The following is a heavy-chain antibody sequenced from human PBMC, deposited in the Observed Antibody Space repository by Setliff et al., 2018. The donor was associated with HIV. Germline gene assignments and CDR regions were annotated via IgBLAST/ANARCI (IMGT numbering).Heavy chain of an antibody. CDR2: VHPFHDILGSNA. CDR3: VRAFDQDFHN. D-gene: IGHD3-9*01. Sequence: ASVKVSCKASGYTFTSYGITWVRQAPGQGLEWMGVVHPFHDILGSNADYAQKFQGRISITWDSSGNTLFLELGPLRSDDSATYYCVRAFDQDFHNWGQGTVVTVSS. J-gene: IGHJ1*01. CDR1: GYTFTSYG. V-gene: IGHV1-18*01.